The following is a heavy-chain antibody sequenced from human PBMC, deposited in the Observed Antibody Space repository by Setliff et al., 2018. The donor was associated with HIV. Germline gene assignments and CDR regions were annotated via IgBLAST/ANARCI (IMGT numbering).Heavy chain of an antibody. D-gene: IGHD3-9*01. CDR2: IHPSGGST. CDR1: GYTFTSYY. CDR3: AGSILTGYYTFGADY. J-gene: IGHJ4*02. Sequence: ASVKVSCKASGYTFTSYYIHWVRQAPGQGLEWMGVIHPSGGSTSYAQSFQDRVTMTTDESTSTAYMELSSLRSEDTALYYCAGSILTGYYTFGADYWGQGTLVTVSS. V-gene: IGHV1-46*01.